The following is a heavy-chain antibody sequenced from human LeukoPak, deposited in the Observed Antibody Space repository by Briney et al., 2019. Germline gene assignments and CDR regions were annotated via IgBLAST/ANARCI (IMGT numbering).Heavy chain of an antibody. D-gene: IGHD2-15*01. Sequence: PGGSLRLSCAASGFTFSSYSMNWVRQAPGKGLEWVSSISSSSSYIYYADSVKGRFTISRDNAKNSLYLQMNSLRAEDTAVYYGARESDCSGGSCYSLYYYYYYGMDVWGQGTTVTVSS. CDR3: ARESDCSGGSCYSLYYYYYYGMDV. J-gene: IGHJ6*02. CDR2: ISSSSSYI. V-gene: IGHV3-21*01. CDR1: GFTFSSYS.